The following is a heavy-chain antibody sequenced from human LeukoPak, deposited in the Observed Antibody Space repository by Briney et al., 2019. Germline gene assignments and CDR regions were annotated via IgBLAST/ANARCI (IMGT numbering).Heavy chain of an antibody. CDR2: IYYSGST. V-gene: IGHV4-39*07. D-gene: IGHD1-26*01. J-gene: IGHJ4*02. CDR3: ARDKVGTGPTHLDY. Sequence: SETLSLTCTASGGSISSSSYYWGWIRQPPGKGLEWIGSIYYSGSTYYNPSLKSRVTISVDTSKNQFSLKLSSVTAEDTALYYCARDKVGTGPTHLDYWGQGALVTVSS. CDR1: GGSISSSSYY.